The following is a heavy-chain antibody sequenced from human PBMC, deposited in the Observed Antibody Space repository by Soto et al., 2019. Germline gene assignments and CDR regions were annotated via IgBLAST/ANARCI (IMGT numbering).Heavy chain of an antibody. Sequence: QVQLQESGPGLVKPSQTLSLTCTVSGGSISSGGYYWSWIRQHPGTGLEWIGYIYYSGSTYYNPSLKXRXTXSXXTAKNPFSLKLSSVTAADTAVYYWAGVRGVNRFAPWGQGTLVTVSS. V-gene: IGHV4-31*03. J-gene: IGHJ5*02. CDR3: AGVRGVNRFAP. D-gene: IGHD3-10*01. CDR2: IYYSGST. CDR1: GGSISSGGYY.